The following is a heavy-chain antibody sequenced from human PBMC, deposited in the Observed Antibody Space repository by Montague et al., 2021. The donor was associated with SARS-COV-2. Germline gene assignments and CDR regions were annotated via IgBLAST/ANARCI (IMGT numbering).Heavy chain of an antibody. CDR1: GGSISTYY. Sequence: SETLSLTCSVSGGSISTYYWSWIRLPPGKGMERMGYIYYSGSTNYNPSLKSRVTISIETSKTQFYLELSSVSAAVMDVDYYASPGGYCTGGSCYYVYWGQGTLVTVSS. J-gene: IGHJ4*02. V-gene: IGHV4-59*01. CDR2: IYYSGST. CDR3: ASPGGYCTGGSCYYVY. D-gene: IGHD2-15*01.